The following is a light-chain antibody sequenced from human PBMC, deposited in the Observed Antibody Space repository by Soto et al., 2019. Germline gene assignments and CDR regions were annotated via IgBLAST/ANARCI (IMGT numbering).Light chain of an antibody. CDR2: DAS. CDR3: QQFNTYPRT. CDR1: QGITDD. J-gene: IGKJ1*01. V-gene: IGKV1-13*02. Sequence: AVQLTQSPSSLSASVGDTVTITCRASQGITDDLAWYQQSPGKAPVLLLYDASRLESGVPSRFSGSGSGTDFSLTIRSLQPEDFATYFCQQFNTYPRTFGQGTKVDI.